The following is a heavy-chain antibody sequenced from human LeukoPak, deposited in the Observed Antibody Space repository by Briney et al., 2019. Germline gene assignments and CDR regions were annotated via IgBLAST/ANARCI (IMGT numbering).Heavy chain of an antibody. Sequence: ASVNVSCKGSLYIFTSYAMHGVRQAPGQRLEWMGWIYTGNGDTNYSQKFQGRVTITRETSARTAYIELSSTRSEYTTVHYSASGEHNGSGGGDYWGQGTLVTVSS. D-gene: IGHD3-10*01. CDR3: ASGEHNGSGGGDY. CDR2: IYTGNGDT. J-gene: IGHJ4*02. CDR1: LYIFTSYA. V-gene: IGHV1-3*04.